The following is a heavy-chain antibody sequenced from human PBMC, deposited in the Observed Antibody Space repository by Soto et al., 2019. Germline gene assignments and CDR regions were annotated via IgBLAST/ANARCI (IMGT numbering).Heavy chain of an antibody. CDR1: GFTFSSYW. CDR3: ARISGGREQWRFYYYYYMDV. D-gene: IGHD6-19*01. J-gene: IGHJ6*03. Sequence: GGSLRLSCAASGFTFSSYWLTWVRQAPGKGLEWVANIKQDGSEKYYVDSVEGRFTISRDNAKNSLYLQMNSLRAEDTAVYYCARISGGREQWRFYYYYYMDVWGQGTTVTVSS. CDR2: IKQDGSEK. V-gene: IGHV3-7*01.